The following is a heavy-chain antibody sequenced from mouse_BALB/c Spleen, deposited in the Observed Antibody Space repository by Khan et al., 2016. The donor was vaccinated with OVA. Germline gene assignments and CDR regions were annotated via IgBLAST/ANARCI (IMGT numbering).Heavy chain of an antibody. J-gene: IGHJ4*01. D-gene: IGHD2-3*01. CDR2: IGSGGTYT. CDR1: GFTLSRYA. Sequence: EVQLVESGGGLVKPGGSLKVSCAVSGFTLSRYAMSWVRQTPEKRLEWVATIGSGGTYTYYPDSVKGRFTISRDNAENTLYLQMSSLRSEDTAMYYCARSDGYYGRGAMDYWGQGTSVTVSS. CDR3: ARSDGYYGRGAMDY. V-gene: IGHV5-9-3*01.